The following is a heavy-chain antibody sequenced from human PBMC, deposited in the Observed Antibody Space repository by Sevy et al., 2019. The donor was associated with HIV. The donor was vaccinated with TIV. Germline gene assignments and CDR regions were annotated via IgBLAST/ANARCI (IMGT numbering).Heavy chain of an antibody. CDR2: IYYSGST. Sequence: SETLSLTCTVSGGSISSYYWSWIRQPPGKGLEWIGYIYYSGSTNYNPSLKSRVTISVDTSKHPSSMKLSAVTAADTAVYYCARFGPEAYYYDSSGYYFDYWGQGTLVTVSS. J-gene: IGHJ4*02. D-gene: IGHD3-22*01. CDR3: ARFGPEAYYYDSSGYYFDY. V-gene: IGHV4-59*01. CDR1: GGSISSYY.